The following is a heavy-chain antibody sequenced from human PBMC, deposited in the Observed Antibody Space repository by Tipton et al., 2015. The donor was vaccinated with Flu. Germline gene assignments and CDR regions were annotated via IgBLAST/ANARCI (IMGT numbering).Heavy chain of an antibody. D-gene: IGHD6-25*01. Sequence: SLRLSCAASGVPFSDYDMHWVRQAPGKGLGWVAVISYDGTNKYCADSVKGRFTISRDNSKNTVYLQMNSLRAEDTAVYYCACLRLNDRGDFWGHGTLVTVSS. CDR1: GVPFSDYD. V-gene: IGHV3-30*03. CDR2: ISYDGTNK. J-gene: IGHJ4*01. CDR3: ACLRLNDRGDF.